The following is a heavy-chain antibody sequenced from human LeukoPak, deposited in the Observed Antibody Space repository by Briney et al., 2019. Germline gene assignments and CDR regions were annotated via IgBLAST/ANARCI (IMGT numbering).Heavy chain of an antibody. CDR1: GYTFTNYG. V-gene: IGHV1-18*01. CDR2: ISGYNGNT. Sequence: ASVKVSCKASGYTFTNYGITWVRQAPGQGLEWMGWISGYNGNTNYAHNLQDRVIMTTDTSTSTAYMELRSLRSDDTAVYYCARVPLITIFGVGRTIDSWGQGTLVTVSS. D-gene: IGHD3-3*01. CDR3: ARVPLITIFGVGRTIDS. J-gene: IGHJ4*02.